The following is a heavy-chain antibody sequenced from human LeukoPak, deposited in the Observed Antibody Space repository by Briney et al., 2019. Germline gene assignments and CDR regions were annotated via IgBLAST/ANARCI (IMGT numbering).Heavy chain of an antibody. J-gene: IGHJ4*02. Sequence: PGGSLRLSCSASGFTFSSYAMHWVRQAPGKGLECVSAISSNGGSTYYADSVKGRFTISRDNSKNTLYLQMSSLRAEDTAVYYCVKDRDGYNYFEGDYWGQGTLVTVSS. CDR1: GFTFSSYA. CDR2: ISSNGGST. V-gene: IGHV3-64D*06. CDR3: VKDRDGYNYFEGDY. D-gene: IGHD5-24*01.